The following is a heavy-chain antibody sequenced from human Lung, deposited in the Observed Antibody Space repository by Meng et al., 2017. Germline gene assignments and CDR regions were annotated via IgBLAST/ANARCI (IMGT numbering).Heavy chain of an antibody. V-gene: IGHV4-34*01. D-gene: IGHD4-11*01. CDR3: ARGPTTMAHDFDY. CDR2: INHSGST. CDR1: GGSFSDYY. J-gene: IGHJ4*02. Sequence: VQLQQWGAGLLKPSETLPLPCVVVGGSFSDYYWSWIRQPPGKGLEWIGEINHSGSTNYNPSLESRATISVDTSQNNLSLKLSSVTAADSAVYYCARGPTTMAHDFDYWGQGTLVTVSS.